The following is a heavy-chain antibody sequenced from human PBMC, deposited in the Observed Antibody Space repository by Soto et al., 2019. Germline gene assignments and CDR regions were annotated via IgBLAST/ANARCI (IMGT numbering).Heavy chain of an antibody. V-gene: IGHV3-30*18. CDR1: GFTFSSYG. D-gene: IGHD3-22*01. Sequence: PGGSLRLSCAASGFTFSSYGMHWVRQAPGKGLEWVAVISYDGSNKYYAGSVKGRFTISRDNSKNTLYLQMNSLRAEDTAVYYCAKAAWVGWIVARRRAYYFDYWGQGTLVTVSS. CDR3: AKAAWVGWIVARRRAYYFDY. CDR2: ISYDGSNK. J-gene: IGHJ4*02.